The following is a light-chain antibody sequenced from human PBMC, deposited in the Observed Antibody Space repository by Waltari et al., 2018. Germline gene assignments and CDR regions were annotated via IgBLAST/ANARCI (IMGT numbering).Light chain of an antibody. CDR1: QSVSRT. J-gene: IGKJ1*01. V-gene: IGKV3-20*01. Sequence: SCRASQSVSRTLAWYQQKPGQAPRLLIYDASIRATGIPDRFSGSGAGTDFSLTISRLEPEDFAVYCCQKYGTRPATFGQGTKVEIK. CDR2: DAS. CDR3: QKYGTRPAT.